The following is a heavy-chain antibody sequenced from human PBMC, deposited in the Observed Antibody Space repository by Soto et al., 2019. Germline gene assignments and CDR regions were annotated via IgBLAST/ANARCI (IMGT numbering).Heavy chain of an antibody. CDR3: AKEQVYCGGDCYPNFDY. D-gene: IGHD2-21*02. CDR1: GFTFSSYA. Sequence: HHGGSLRLSCAASGFTFSSYAMSWVRQAPGKGLEWVSAISGSGGSTYYADSVKGRFTISRDNSKNTLYLQMNSLRAEDTAVYYCAKEQVYCGGDCYPNFDYWGQGTLVTVSS. J-gene: IGHJ4*02. CDR2: ISGSGGST. V-gene: IGHV3-23*01.